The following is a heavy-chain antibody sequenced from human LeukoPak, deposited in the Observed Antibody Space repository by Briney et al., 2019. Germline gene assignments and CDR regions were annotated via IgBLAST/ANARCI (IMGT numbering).Heavy chain of an antibody. CDR2: ISYDGDNK. V-gene: IGHV3-30*18. J-gene: IGHJ4*02. CDR3: AKDIRVWGSYRYPCLDY. Sequence: GGSLRLSCAASGFSFSSYGMHWVRQAPGKGLEWVAVISYDGDNKYYADSVNGRFTVSRDNSKNTLSLQMDSLRAEDTAVYYCAKDIRVWGSYRYPCLDYWGQGTLVTVSA. CDR1: GFSFSSYG. D-gene: IGHD3-16*02.